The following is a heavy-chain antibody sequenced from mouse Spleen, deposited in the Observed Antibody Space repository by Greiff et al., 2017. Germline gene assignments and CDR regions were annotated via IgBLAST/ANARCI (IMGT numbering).Heavy chain of an antibody. J-gene: IGHJ2*01. CDR1: GYTFTSYW. CDR3: ARPQLTGTRHYFDY. CDR2: IHPNSGST. Sequence: QVQLQQPGAELVKPGASVKLSCKASGYTFTSYWMHWVKQRPGQGLEWIGMIHPNSGSTNYNEKFKSKATLTVDKSSSTAYMQLSSLTSEDSAVYYCARPQLTGTRHYFDYWGQGTTLTVSS. D-gene: IGHD4-1*01. V-gene: IGHV1-64*01.